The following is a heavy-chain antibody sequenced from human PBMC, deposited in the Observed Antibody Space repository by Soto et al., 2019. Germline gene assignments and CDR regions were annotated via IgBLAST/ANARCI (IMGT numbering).Heavy chain of an antibody. CDR1: GYSFIDYF. V-gene: IGHV1-2*02. CDR3: ARDYNWYYQGWTDF. CDR2: INPKSGGT. J-gene: IGHJ4*02. D-gene: IGHD1-7*01. Sequence: ASVKVSCKXSGYSFIDYFMHWVRRAPGQGLEWMGWINPKSGGTKIAQKFQGRTTMTRDTSISTVFMELSRLTSDDTAVYFCARDYNWYYQGWTDFWGLGTLVTVSS.